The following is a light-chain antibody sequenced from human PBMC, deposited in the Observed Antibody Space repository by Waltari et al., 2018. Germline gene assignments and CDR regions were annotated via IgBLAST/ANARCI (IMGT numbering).Light chain of an antibody. J-gene: IGKJ1*01. Sequence: ITCRASQSISSWLAWYQQKPWKAPKLLIYKASSLESGVPSRFSVSGSGTEFTLTISSLQPDDFATYYCQQYNSYWTFGQGTKVEIK. CDR1: QSISSW. V-gene: IGKV1-5*03. CDR3: QQYNSYWT. CDR2: KAS.